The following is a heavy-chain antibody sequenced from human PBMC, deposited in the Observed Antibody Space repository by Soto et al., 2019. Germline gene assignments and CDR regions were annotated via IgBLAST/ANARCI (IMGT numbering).Heavy chain of an antibody. Sequence: GWSLRLSCASSVFPFISYSMSWVRQAPGKGLEWVSYISNSGNIIHDADSVKGRFTISRDNAKNSLSLQMNSLRDEDTAVYYCVRVFASNTFDVWGQGTVVTVSS. D-gene: IGHD3-3*01. CDR2: ISNSGNII. V-gene: IGHV3-48*02. J-gene: IGHJ3*01. CDR1: VFPFISYS. CDR3: VRVFASNTFDV.